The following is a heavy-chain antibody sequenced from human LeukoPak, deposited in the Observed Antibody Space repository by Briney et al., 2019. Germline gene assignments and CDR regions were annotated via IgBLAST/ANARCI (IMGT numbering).Heavy chain of an antibody. CDR1: GFTFSSYG. Sequence: GGSLRLSCAASGFTFSSYGMHWVRQAPGKGLEWVAVISYDGSNKYYADSVKGRFTISRDNSKNTLYLQMNSLRAEDTAVYYCARPTVVPAAINWYFDLWGRGTLVTVSS. CDR2: ISYDGSNK. J-gene: IGHJ2*01. CDR3: ARPTVVPAAINWYFDL. V-gene: IGHV3-30*03. D-gene: IGHD2-2*01.